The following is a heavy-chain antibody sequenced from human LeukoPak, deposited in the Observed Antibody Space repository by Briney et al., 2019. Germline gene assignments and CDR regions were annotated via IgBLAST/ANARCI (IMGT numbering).Heavy chain of an antibody. V-gene: IGHV4-31*03. CDR3: ASSGSYYRNFDN. J-gene: IGHJ4*02. CDR2: IYYSGST. CDR1: GGSISSGGYY. D-gene: IGHD1-26*01. Sequence: SETLSLTCTVSGGSISSGGYYWSWIRQHPGKGLEWLGYIYYSGSTYYNPSLKSRVTISVDTSKNQFSLKLSSVTAADTAVYYCASSGSYYRNFDNWGQGTLVTVSS.